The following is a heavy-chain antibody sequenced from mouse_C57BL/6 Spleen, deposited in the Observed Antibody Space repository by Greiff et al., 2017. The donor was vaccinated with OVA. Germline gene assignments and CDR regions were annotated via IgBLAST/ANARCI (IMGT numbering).Heavy chain of an antibody. CDR3: ARGDYDYDGVFAY. Sequence: QVQLQQPGAELVRPGSSVKLSCKASGYTFTSYWMDWVKQRPGQGLEWIGNIYPSDSETHYNQKFKDKATLTVDKSSSTAYMQLSSLTSEDSAVYYCARGDYDYDGVFAYWGQGTLVTVSA. V-gene: IGHV1-61*01. J-gene: IGHJ3*01. CDR2: IYPSDSET. D-gene: IGHD2-4*01. CDR1: GYTFTSYW.